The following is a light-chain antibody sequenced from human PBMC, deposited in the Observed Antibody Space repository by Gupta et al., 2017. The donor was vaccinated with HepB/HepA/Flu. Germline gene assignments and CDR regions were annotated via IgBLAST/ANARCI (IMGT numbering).Light chain of an antibody. Sequence: EIVLTQSPGTLSLSPGERATLSCRTSQTVSSTYLAWYQQKPGQAPRLLIYAASNRATGIPDRFSGSGSGTDFTLTISRLEPEDFAVYYCHQYCSSSWTFGQGTKVEIK. J-gene: IGKJ1*01. CDR2: AAS. V-gene: IGKV3-20*01. CDR1: QTVSSTY. CDR3: HQYCSSSWT.